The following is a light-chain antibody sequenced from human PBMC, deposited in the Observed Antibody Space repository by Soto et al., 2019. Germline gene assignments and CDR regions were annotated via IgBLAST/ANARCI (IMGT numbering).Light chain of an antibody. CDR3: SSYSISDTPYV. Sequence: SALTKPASVSGSPGQSITISCTGTSTDIGYHTYVSWYHQHTGKAPELLIFGVSSRPSGISDRFSGSKSGNTASLTISGLQAEDEADYYCSSYSISDTPYVFGGGTKVTV. V-gene: IGLV2-14*01. CDR2: GVS. CDR1: STDIGYHTY. J-gene: IGLJ1*01.